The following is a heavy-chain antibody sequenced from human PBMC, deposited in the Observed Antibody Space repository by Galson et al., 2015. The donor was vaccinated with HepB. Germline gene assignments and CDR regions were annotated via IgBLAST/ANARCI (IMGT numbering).Heavy chain of an antibody. Sequence: SLRLSCAASGFTFSSYAMHWVRQAPGKGLEWVAVILYDGSNTYYADSVKGRFTISRDNSKNTLYLQVNSLRAEDTAVYYCASTREYHLLYPRGALDYWGQGTLVTVSS. D-gene: IGHD2-2*02. CDR1: GFTFSSYA. J-gene: IGHJ4*02. V-gene: IGHV3-30-3*01. CDR3: ASTREYHLLYPRGALDY. CDR2: ILYDGSNT.